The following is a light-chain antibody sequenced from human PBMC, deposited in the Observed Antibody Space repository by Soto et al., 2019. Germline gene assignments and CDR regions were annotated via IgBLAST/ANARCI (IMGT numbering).Light chain of an antibody. CDR1: QSVSSY. J-gene: IGKJ4*01. Sequence: EIVLTQSPATLSLAPGERATLSCRASQSVSSYLAWYQQKPGQAPRLLIHDASNRATGIPARFSGSGSGTDFTLTISSLEPEDFAMYYCQQRRHGPPVAFGGGTKVEIK. V-gene: IGKV3-11*01. CDR3: QQRRHGPPVA. CDR2: DAS.